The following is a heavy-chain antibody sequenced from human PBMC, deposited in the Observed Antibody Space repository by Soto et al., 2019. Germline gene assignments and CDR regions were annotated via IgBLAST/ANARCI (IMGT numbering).Heavy chain of an antibody. J-gene: IGHJ5*02. D-gene: IGHD2-2*01. V-gene: IGHV1-69*04. CDR2: IIPILGIA. Sequence: ASVNVSCKASGGTFSSYTISWVRQAPGQGLEWMGRIIPILGIANYAQKFQGRVTITADKSTSTAYMELSSLRSEDTAVYYGARDNKPTGYCSSTSCPRIENWFDPWGQGTLVTVSS. CDR3: ARDNKPTGYCSSTSCPRIENWFDP. CDR1: GGTFSSYT.